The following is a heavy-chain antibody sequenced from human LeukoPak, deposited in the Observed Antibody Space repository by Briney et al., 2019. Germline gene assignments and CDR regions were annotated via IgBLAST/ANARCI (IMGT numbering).Heavy chain of an antibody. V-gene: IGHV1-69*05. CDR2: IIPIFGTA. D-gene: IGHD4-17*01. CDR1: GGTFNNHA. Sequence: ASVKVSCKASGGTFNNHAINWVRQAPGQGLEWMGRIIPIFGTANYAQKFQDRVTISTDESTSTAYMELISLRSEDTAVYYCAIGDYGSVIRYFDYWGQGTLVTVSS. J-gene: IGHJ4*02. CDR3: AIGDYGSVIRYFDY.